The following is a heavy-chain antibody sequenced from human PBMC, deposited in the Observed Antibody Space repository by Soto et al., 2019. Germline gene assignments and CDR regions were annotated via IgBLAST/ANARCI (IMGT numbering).Heavy chain of an antibody. Sequence: SETLSLTCTGSGGSNIRDGYYWSWIRQHPGKGLEWIAYISYSGSSYSNPSLKSRVTISADTSKNQFSLRLTSVTAADTAVYFCARATPAGSADFWGQGTLVTVSS. V-gene: IGHV4-31*03. J-gene: IGHJ4*02. D-gene: IGHD2-2*01. CDR2: ISYSGSS. CDR3: ARATPAGSADF. CDR1: GGSNIRDGYY.